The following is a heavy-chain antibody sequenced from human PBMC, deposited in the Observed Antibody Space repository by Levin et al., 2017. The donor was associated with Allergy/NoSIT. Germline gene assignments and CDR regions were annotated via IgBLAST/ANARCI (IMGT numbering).Heavy chain of an antibody. CDR3: ARAVGLFDY. V-gene: IGHV3-33*01. CDR1: GFTFSTYG. CDR2: IWNDGSIK. Sequence: GGSLRLSCAASGFTFSTYGMHWLRQAPGKGLEWVAVIWNDGSIKYYADSVKGRFTISRDNSKNTMYLQMSTLRGEDTAVYYCARAVGLFDYWGQGTLVTVSS. J-gene: IGHJ4*02. D-gene: IGHD1-26*01.